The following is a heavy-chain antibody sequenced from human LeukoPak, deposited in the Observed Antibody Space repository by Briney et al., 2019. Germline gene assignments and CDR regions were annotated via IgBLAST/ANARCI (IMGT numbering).Heavy chain of an antibody. D-gene: IGHD7-27*01. V-gene: IGHV1-2*02. CDR3: ARESTGPQAINWGLVHDY. CDR2: INPNSGGT. CDR1: GYTFTGYY. J-gene: IGHJ4*02. Sequence: ASVKVSCKASGYTFTGYYMHWVRQAPGQGLEWMGWINPNSGGTNYAQKFQGRVTMTRDTSISTAYMELSRLRSDDTAVYYCARESTGPQAINWGLVHDYWGQGTLVTVSS.